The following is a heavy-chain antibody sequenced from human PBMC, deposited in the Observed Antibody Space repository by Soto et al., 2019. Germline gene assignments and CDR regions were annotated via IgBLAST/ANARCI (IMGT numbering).Heavy chain of an antibody. CDR3: ATLLKTGDLDY. CDR1: GGSISSSSYY. V-gene: IGHV4-39*01. J-gene: IGHJ4*02. CDR2: IYYSGST. D-gene: IGHD7-27*01. Sequence: QLQLQESGPGLVKPSETLSLTCTVSGGSISSSSYYWGWIRQPPGKGLEWIGSIYYSGSTYYNPSLQSRVTISVDTSKNQFSLKLSSVTAADTAVYYCATLLKTGDLDYWGQGTLVTVSS.